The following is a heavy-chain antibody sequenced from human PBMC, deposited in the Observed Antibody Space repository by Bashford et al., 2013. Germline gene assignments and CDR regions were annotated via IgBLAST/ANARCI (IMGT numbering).Heavy chain of an antibody. CDR3: ARGYSSGWYSLDY. V-gene: IGHV4-61*02. Sequence: SETLSLTCTVSGGSISSGSYYWSWIRQPAGKGLEWIGRIYTSGSTNYNPSLKSRVTISVDTSKNQFSLKLSSVTAADTAVYYCARGYSSGWYSLDYWGQGTLVTVSS. J-gene: IGHJ4*02. CDR2: IYTSGST. CDR1: GGSISSGSYY. D-gene: IGHD6-19*01.